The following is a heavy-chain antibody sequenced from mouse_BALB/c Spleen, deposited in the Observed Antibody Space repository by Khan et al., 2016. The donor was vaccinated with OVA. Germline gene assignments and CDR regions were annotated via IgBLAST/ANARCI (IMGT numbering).Heavy chain of an antibody. D-gene: IGHD2-14*01. CDR1: GYTFTTAG. V-gene: IGHV9-4*02. CDR3: ARGGAAFYRNDGGAMVS. CDR2: INTHSGVP. J-gene: IGHJ4*01. Sequence: QIQLVQSGPELKKPGETVRISCKASGYTFTTAGMQWVQKMPGKGLKWIGWINTHSGVPKYAEDFKGRFVFSLETSASTAYLQITNLKNEDTATYFCARGGAAFYRNDGGAMVSWGQGTSVTVSS.